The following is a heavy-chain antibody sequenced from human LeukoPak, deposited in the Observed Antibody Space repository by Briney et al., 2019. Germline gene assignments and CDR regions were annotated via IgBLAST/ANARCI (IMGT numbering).Heavy chain of an antibody. CDR3: VSHRGTMGDY. CDR1: GFTFSSYA. D-gene: IGHD1-7*01. Sequence: GGSLRLSCAASGFTFSSYAMHWVRQAPGKGLEWVAVISYDGSNKYYADSVKGRFTISRDNSKNTLYLQMNSLRADDTAVYYCVSHRGTMGDYWGQGTLVTVSS. V-gene: IGHV3-30-3*01. J-gene: IGHJ4*02. CDR2: ISYDGSNK.